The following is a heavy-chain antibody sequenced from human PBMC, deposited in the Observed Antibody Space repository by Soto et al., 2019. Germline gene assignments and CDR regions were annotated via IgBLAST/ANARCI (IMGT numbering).Heavy chain of an antibody. CDR1: GFSFSSFT. CDR2: IGKGGNYI. J-gene: IGHJ4*02. Sequence: PGGSLRLSCVASGFSFSSFTMNWVRQAPGKGLEWLSIIGKGGNYIYYGDSVKGRFTISRDNAKNSLYLQMDRLRVEDTAVYYCATIAVGATVFDSWGQGTLVTVSS. CDR3: ATIAVGATVFDS. D-gene: IGHD1-26*01. V-gene: IGHV3-21*06.